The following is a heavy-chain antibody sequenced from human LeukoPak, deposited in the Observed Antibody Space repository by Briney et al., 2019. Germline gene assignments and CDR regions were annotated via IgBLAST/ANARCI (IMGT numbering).Heavy chain of an antibody. CDR1: GYTLTELS. J-gene: IGHJ4*02. CDR2: FDPEDGET. Sequence: ASVKVSCKVSGYTLTELSMHWVRQAPGKGLEWMGGFDPEDGETIYAQKFQGRVTITADESTSTAYMELSSLRSEDTAVYYCARELKWELSHFDYWGQGTLVTVSS. CDR3: ARELKWELSHFDY. D-gene: IGHD1-26*01. V-gene: IGHV1-24*01.